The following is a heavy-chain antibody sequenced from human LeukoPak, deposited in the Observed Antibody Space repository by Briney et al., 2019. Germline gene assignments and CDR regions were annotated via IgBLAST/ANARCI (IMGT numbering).Heavy chain of an antibody. CDR1: GFTFSSYE. CDR2: ISSSGSTI. Sequence: GGSLRLSCAASGFTFSSYEMNWVRQAPGKGLEWVSYISSSGSTIYYADSVKGRFTISRDKSKNTLYLQMNSLRAEDTAVYYCARTQLGFDYWGQGTLVTVSS. J-gene: IGHJ4*02. V-gene: IGHV3-48*03. CDR3: ARTQLGFDY. D-gene: IGHD3-16*01.